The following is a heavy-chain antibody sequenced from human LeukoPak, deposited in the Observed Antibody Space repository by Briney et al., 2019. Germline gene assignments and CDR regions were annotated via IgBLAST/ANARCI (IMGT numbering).Heavy chain of an antibody. CDR3: IRNSNGLYWFDP. J-gene: IGHJ5*02. D-gene: IGHD2-8*01. CDR1: GFAFSSSF. Sequence: GGSLRLSCAASGFAFSSSFIHWVRQASGKGLEWVGRIKTKANNYATAYAASVQGRFTISRDDSRTTAYLQMNSLKTEDTAVYYCIRNSNGLYWFDPWGQGTLVTVSS. V-gene: IGHV3-73*01. CDR2: IKTKANNYAT.